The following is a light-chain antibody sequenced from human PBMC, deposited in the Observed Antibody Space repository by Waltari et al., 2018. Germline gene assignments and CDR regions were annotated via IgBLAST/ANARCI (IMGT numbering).Light chain of an antibody. CDR1: QSIRSY. V-gene: IGKV1-39*01. CDR2: AAS. Sequence: DIQMTQSPSSLSASVGDRATITCRASQSIRSYLNWYQQKPGKAPKLLIYAASRLQSGVPSRFSGSGSGTDFTLTISSLQPEDFATYYCQQSYRTSRTFGQGTKVEIK. J-gene: IGKJ1*01. CDR3: QQSYRTSRT.